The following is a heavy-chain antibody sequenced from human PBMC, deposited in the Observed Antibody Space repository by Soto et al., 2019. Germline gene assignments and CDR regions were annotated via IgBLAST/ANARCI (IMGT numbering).Heavy chain of an antibody. CDR2: INHSGST. CDR1: GGSFSGYY. D-gene: IGHD3-10*01. CDR3: ARGLVYYGSGSYHGMDV. V-gene: IGHV4-34*01. J-gene: IGHJ6*02. Sequence: XESLSLNCAVYGGSFSGYYGSWIRQPPGKGLEWIGEINHSGSTDYNPSLKSRVTISVDTSKNQFSLKLSSVTAADTAVYYCARGLVYYGSGSYHGMDVWGQGTTVTVSS.